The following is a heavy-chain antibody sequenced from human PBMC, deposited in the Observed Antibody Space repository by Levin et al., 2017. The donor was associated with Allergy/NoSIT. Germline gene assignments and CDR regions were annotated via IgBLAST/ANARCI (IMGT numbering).Heavy chain of an antibody. Sequence: SETLSLTCAVYGGSFSGYYWSWIRQPPGKGLEWIGEIYHSGSTNYNPSLKSRVTISVDTSKNQFSLKLSSVTAADTAVYYCASLEPPIQETPFDIWGQGTMVTVSS. CDR1: GGSFSGYY. J-gene: IGHJ3*02. CDR2: IYHSGST. D-gene: IGHD2-2*02. CDR3: ASLEPPIQETPFDI. V-gene: IGHV4-34*01.